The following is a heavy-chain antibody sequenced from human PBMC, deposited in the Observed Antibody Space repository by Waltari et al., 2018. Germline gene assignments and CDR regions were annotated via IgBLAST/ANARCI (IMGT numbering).Heavy chain of an antibody. Sequence: EVQLVESGGGLVQPGGSLSLSCAAYGFTFSHSWMYWGRQSPGKGLVLVSRISMDGSIVNYADSVKGRFTISRVNAKSTLFLQMNSLRVDDTALYYCVTTGVAGFYWGQGTRVTVSS. V-gene: IGHV3-74*01. CDR3: VTTGVAGFY. CDR1: GFTFSHSW. D-gene: IGHD6-19*01. CDR2: ISMDGSIV. J-gene: IGHJ4*02.